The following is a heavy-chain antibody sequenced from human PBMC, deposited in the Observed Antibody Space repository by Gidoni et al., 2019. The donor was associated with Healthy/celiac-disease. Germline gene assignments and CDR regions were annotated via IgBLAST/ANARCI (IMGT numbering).Heavy chain of an antibody. V-gene: IGHV3-30*18. Sequence: QVHLVESGGGVVQPGRSLRLSCAASGFTFSSYAMHWVRQAPGKGLEWVAVISYDGSNKYYADSVKGRFTISRDNSKNTLYLQMNSLRAEDTAVYYCAKGPEYYYDSSGYYPWHYWGQGTLVTVSS. D-gene: IGHD3-22*01. CDR3: AKGPEYYYDSSGYYPWHY. CDR2: ISYDGSNK. J-gene: IGHJ4*02. CDR1: GFTFSSYA.